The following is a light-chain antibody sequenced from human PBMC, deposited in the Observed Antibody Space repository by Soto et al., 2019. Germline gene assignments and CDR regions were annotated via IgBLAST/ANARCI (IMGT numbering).Light chain of an antibody. Sequence: DIQMTQSPSSLSASVGDRVTITCQASQDISNYLNWYQQKPGKAPKLLIYDASNLETGFPSRFSGSGSGTDFTFTISSLQPEDIATYYCQQYDNLPITFGGGTKVAIK. CDR3: QQYDNLPIT. CDR2: DAS. CDR1: QDISNY. V-gene: IGKV1-33*01. J-gene: IGKJ4*01.